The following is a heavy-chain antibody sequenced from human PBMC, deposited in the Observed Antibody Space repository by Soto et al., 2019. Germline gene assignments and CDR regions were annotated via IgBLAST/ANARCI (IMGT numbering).Heavy chain of an antibody. J-gene: IGHJ6*03. CDR3: ARHFNYMDV. CDR1: GGSISSYY. V-gene: IGHV4-59*08. Sequence: SETLSLTCTVSGGSISSYYWRWIRQPPGKGLEWIGYIYYSGSTNYNPSLKSRVTISVDTSKNQFPLKLSSVTAADTAVYYCARHFNYMDVWGKGTTVTVSS. CDR2: IYYSGST.